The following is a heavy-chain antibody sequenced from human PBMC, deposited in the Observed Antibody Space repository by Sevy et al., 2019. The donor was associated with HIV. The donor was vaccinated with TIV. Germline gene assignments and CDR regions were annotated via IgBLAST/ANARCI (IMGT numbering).Heavy chain of an antibody. D-gene: IGHD3-3*01. Sequence: GGSLRLSCAASGFTFSSYSMNWVRQAPGKGLEWVSSISSSSSYIYYADSVKDRFTISRDNAKNSLYLQMNSLRAEDTAVYYCARDWSHGITIFGVVTNYYYGMDVWGQGTTVTVSS. CDR1: GFTFSSYS. V-gene: IGHV3-21*01. CDR3: ARDWSHGITIFGVVTNYYYGMDV. J-gene: IGHJ6*02. CDR2: ISSSSSYI.